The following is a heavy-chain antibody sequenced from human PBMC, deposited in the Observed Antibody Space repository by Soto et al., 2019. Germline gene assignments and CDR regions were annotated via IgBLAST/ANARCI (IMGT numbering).Heavy chain of an antibody. CDR1: GFTFSSYA. CDR2: ISGSGGST. Sequence: GGSLRLSCAASGFTFSSYAMSWVRQAPGKGLEWVSAISGSGGSTYYADSVKGRFTISRDNSKNTLYLQMNSLRAEDTAVYYCAKLMGGSGSYPVFDYWGQGTLVTVSS. V-gene: IGHV3-23*01. J-gene: IGHJ4*02. CDR3: AKLMGGSGSYPVFDY. D-gene: IGHD3-10*01.